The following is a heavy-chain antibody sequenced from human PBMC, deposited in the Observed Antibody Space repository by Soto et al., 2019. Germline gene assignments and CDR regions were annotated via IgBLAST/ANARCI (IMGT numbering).Heavy chain of an antibody. J-gene: IGHJ3*02. CDR3: ARVQRGTATTVVDAFDI. D-gene: IGHD1-1*01. CDR2: MSHSGGT. V-gene: IGHV4-34*01. CDR1: GGFVSSGSYY. Sequence: QVQLQQWGAGLLKPSETLSLTCAVYGGFVSSGSYYWSWIRQPSGKGLEWIGEMSHSGGTHFNPSLKSRVTISVDTSMNQFSLKMSSVTAADTALYYRARVQRGTATTVVDAFDIWGPGTMITVSS.